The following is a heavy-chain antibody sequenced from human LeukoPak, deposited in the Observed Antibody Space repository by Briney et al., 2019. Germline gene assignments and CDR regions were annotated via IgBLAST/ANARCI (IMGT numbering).Heavy chain of an antibody. D-gene: IGHD2-2*02. J-gene: IGHJ4*02. V-gene: IGHV1-3*03. CDR2: INPDNGNT. CDR3: TLYNY. Sequence: GASVKVSCKASGYSFTNHDTHWVRQAPGQRLEWMGCINPDNGNTKYSQEFQGRVAITRDTSATTAYMELSSLRSEDMAVYYCTLYNYWGQGTLVTVSS. CDR1: GYSFTNHD.